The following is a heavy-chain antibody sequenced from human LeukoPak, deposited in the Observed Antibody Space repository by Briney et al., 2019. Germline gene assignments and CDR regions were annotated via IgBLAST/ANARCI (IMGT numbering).Heavy chain of an antibody. J-gene: IGHJ4*02. CDR1: GGSISSSSYY. Sequence: MPSETLSLTCTVSGGSISSSSYYWGWIRQPPGKGLEWIGSIYYSGSTYYNPSLKSRVTISVDTSKNQFSLKLSSVTAADTAVYYCARRGAGDKKEYYFDYWGQGTLVTVSS. V-gene: IGHV4-39*01. CDR3: ARRGAGDKKEYYFDY. D-gene: IGHD2-21*01. CDR2: IYYSGST.